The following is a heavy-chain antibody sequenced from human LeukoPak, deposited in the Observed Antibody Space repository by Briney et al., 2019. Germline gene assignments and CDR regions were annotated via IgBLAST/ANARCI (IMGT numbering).Heavy chain of an antibody. CDR1: GYTFTGYY. CDR3: ARENGDYVDAFDI. V-gene: IGHV1-2*02. Sequence: ASVKVSCKASGYTFTGYYMHWVRQAPGQGLEWMGWINPNSGGTNYAQKFQGRVTMTRDTSISTAYMELSRLRSGDTAVYYCARENGDYVDAFDIWGQGTMVTVSS. CDR2: INPNSGGT. D-gene: IGHD4-17*01. J-gene: IGHJ3*02.